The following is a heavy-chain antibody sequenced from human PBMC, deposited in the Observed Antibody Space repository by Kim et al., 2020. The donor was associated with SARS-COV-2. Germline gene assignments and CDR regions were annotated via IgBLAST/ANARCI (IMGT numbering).Heavy chain of an antibody. D-gene: IGHD2-8*02. CDR1: GYDLTKIA. CDR3: ATTGDYYYYRED. J-gene: IGHJ6*03. Sequence: ASVKVSCKVTGYDLTKIAINWVRQATGQGLEWMEGLYPKSGNTVHAQKYQGRVTMIGDTSTSTAYMELHSLRSEDTAVYYCATTGDYYYYREDCGQGST. CDR2: LYPKSGNT. V-gene: IGHV1-24*01.